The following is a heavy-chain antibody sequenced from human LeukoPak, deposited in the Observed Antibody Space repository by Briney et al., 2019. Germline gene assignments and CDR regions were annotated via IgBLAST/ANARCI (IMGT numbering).Heavy chain of an antibody. CDR3: AREIGSSSWFFPTTD. D-gene: IGHD6-13*01. V-gene: IGHV4-59*11. CDR1: GGSIGSHY. CDR2: IYYSGST. Sequence: PSETLSLTCTVSGGSIGSHYWSWIRQPPGKGLEWIGYIYYSGSTNYNPSLKSRVTISVDTSKNQFSLKLSSVTAADTAVYYCAREIGSSSWFFPTTDWGQGTLVTVSS. J-gene: IGHJ4*02.